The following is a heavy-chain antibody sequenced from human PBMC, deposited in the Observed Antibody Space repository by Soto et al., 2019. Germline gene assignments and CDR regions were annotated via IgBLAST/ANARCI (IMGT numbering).Heavy chain of an antibody. J-gene: IGHJ3*02. CDR1: GGSISSGGYY. CDR2: VYYSGST. CDR3: ARIVIAAAGTPDAFDI. Sequence: QVQLQESGPGLVKPSQTLSLTCTVSGGSISSGGYYWSWIRQHPGKGLEWIGYVYYSGSTYYNPCLKSRVIISVDTSKNQFSLKLSSVTAADTAVYYCARIVIAAAGTPDAFDIWGQGTMVTVSS. D-gene: IGHD6-13*01. V-gene: IGHV4-31*03.